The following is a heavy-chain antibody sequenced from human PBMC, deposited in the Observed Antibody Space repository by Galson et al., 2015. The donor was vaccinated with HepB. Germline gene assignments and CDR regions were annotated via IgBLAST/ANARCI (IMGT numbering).Heavy chain of an antibody. CDR3: ARPPDYYDSSGYDYYFDY. D-gene: IGHD3-22*01. V-gene: IGHV3-30-3*01. Sequence: SLRLSCAASGFRFSSNAMHWVRQAPGKGPEWVAVILQDGSKKNYADSVKGRFTISRDNSKNTLYLQMDSLRDEDTAVYYCARPPDYYDSSGYDYYFDYWGQGTLVTVSS. CDR2: ILQDGSKK. J-gene: IGHJ4*02. CDR1: GFRFSSNA.